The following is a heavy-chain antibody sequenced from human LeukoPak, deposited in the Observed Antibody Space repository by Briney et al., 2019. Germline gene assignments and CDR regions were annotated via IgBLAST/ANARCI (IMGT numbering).Heavy chain of an antibody. V-gene: IGHV3-53*01. CDR3: ARLYCSGGSCYSRYYYYYMDV. J-gene: IGHJ6*03. D-gene: IGHD2-15*01. CDR2: IYSGGST. CDR1: GFTVSSNY. Sequence: GGSLRLSCAASGFTVSSNYMSWVRPAPGKGLEWVSVIYSGGSTYYPDSVKGRFTISRDNSKNPLYLQMNSLSAEDTAVYYCARLYCSGGSCYSRYYYYYMDVWGKGTTVTVSS.